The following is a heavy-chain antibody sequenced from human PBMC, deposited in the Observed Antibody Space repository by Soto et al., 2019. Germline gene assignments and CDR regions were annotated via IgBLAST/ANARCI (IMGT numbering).Heavy chain of an antibody. CDR3: ARYSSSWYWFDP. D-gene: IGHD6-13*01. CDR1: GCSISIFCYY. Sequence: PAETLSLTCTVSGCSISIFCYYWSWIRQHPGKGLECIGYIYYSGSTYYNPSLKSRVTISVDTSKNQFSLKLSSVTAADTAVYYCARYSSSWYWFDPWGQGTLVTVSS. CDR2: IYYSGST. J-gene: IGHJ5*02. V-gene: IGHV4-31*03.